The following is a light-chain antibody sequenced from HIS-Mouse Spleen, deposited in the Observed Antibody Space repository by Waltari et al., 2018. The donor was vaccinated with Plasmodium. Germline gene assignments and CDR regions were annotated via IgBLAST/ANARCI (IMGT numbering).Light chain of an antibody. Sequence: EIELTQSPSTLSSSLGERATLTCRASQSVSSYLAWYQQKPGQAPRLLIYDASNWATGIPARFSGSGSGTDFTLTISSLEPEDIAVYYCQQRSNWPLTFGGGTKVEIK. V-gene: IGKV3-11*01. CDR2: DAS. J-gene: IGKJ4*01. CDR3: QQRSNWPLT. CDR1: QSVSSY.